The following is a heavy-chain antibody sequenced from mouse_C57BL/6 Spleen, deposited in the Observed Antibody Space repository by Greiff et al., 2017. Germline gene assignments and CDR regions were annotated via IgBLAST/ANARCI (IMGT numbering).Heavy chain of an antibody. CDR3: ARGIAGGN. V-gene: IGHV1-82*01. Sequence: VQLQQSGPELVKPGASVKISCKASGYAFSSSWMNWVKQRPGKGLEWIGRIYPGDGDTNYNGKFKGKATLTADKSSSTAYMQLSSLTSEDSAVYFCARGIAGGNWGQGTTLTVSS. J-gene: IGHJ2*01. CDR1: GYAFSSSW. CDR2: IYPGDGDT.